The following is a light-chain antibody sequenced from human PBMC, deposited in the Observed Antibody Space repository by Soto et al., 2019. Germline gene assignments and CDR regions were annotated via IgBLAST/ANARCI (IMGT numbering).Light chain of an antibody. CDR3: SLYTSSSTVV. Sequence: QSALTQPASVSGSPGQSITISCTGTSSDVGGYNYVSWYQQHPGKAPKLMIYEVSNRPSGVSNRFSGSKSGNTASLTISGLQAEDEADYYCSLYTSSSTVVFGGRTKLTVL. V-gene: IGLV2-14*01. J-gene: IGLJ2*01. CDR2: EVS. CDR1: SSDVGGYNY.